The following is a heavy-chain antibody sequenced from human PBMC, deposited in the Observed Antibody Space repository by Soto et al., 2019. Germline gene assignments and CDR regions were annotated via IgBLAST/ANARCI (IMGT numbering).Heavy chain of an antibody. D-gene: IGHD4-17*01. Sequence: SETLSLTCTFSGGSISSYYWSWIRQPPGKGLEWIGYIYHSGSTNYNPSLKSRVTISVDTSKNQFSLKLSSVTAADTAVYYCAREFSTVTNYGMDVWGQGTTVTVSS. CDR1: GGSISSYY. CDR3: AREFSTVTNYGMDV. CDR2: IYHSGST. V-gene: IGHV4-59*01. J-gene: IGHJ6*02.